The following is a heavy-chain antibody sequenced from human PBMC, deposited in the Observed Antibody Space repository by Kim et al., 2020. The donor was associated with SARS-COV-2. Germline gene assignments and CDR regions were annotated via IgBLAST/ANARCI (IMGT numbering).Heavy chain of an antibody. V-gene: IGHV3-11*06. J-gene: IGHJ6*02. D-gene: IGHD3-9*01. Sequence: GRFTISRDNAKNSLYVKMNSLRAEDTAVYYCARAANDYDILTGYLFYGMDVWGQGTTVTVSS. CDR3: ARAANDYDILTGYLFYGMDV.